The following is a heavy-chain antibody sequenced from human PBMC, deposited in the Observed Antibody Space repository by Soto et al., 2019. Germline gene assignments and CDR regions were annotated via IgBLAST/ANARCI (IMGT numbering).Heavy chain of an antibody. J-gene: IGHJ5*02. Sequence: AGGSLRLSCAASGFTFDDYAMHWVRQAPGKGLEWVSGISWNSGSIGYADSVKGRFTISRDNAKNSLYLQMNSLRAEDTALYYCAKAHLGYCSGGSCLGATWFDPWGQGTPVTVSS. V-gene: IGHV3-9*01. CDR3: AKAHLGYCSGGSCLGATWFDP. CDR1: GFTFDDYA. CDR2: ISWNSGSI. D-gene: IGHD2-15*01.